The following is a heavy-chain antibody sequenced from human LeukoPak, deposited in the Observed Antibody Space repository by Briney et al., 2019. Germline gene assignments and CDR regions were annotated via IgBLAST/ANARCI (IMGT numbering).Heavy chain of an antibody. CDR3: ASSPSRLLDYYYYYGMDV. J-gene: IGHJ6*02. Sequence: AASVKVSCKASGGTFSSYAISWVRQAPGRGLEWMGGIIPIFGTANYAQKFQGRVTITADESTSTAYMELSSLRSEDTAVYYCASSPSRLLDYYYYYGMDVWGQGTTVTVSS. CDR2: IIPIFGTA. D-gene: IGHD2-15*01. V-gene: IGHV1-69*13. CDR1: GGTFSSYA.